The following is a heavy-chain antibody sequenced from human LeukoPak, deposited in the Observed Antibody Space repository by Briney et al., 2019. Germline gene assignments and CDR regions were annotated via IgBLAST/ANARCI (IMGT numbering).Heavy chain of an antibody. CDR3: AKGSNYGDLLFEY. D-gene: IGHD4-17*01. CDR1: GFTFSNYA. Sequence: GGSLRLSCAASGFTFSNYARSRVRQAPGKGREGVSALSGSADRTYYADSVKGRFTISRDNSKNTVYLQMNSLRAEDTAVYYCAKGSNYGDLLFEYRGQGTLVTVSS. V-gene: IGHV3-23*01. CDR2: LSGSADRT. J-gene: IGHJ4*02.